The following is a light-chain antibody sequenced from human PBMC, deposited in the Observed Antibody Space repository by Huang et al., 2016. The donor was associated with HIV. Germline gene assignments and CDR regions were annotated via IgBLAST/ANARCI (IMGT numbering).Light chain of an antibody. CDR3: QQVDSYPRT. CDR1: RDIKTY. V-gene: IGKV1-9*01. Sequence: IQLTQSPSSLSASVGDRVTITCRASRDIKTYLAWFHQRPGRAPNFLIFAASFLESGVPSRFSGSGSGTEFTLTINGLQPEDFGTYYCQQVDSYPRTFGPGTNVDVK. CDR2: AAS. J-gene: IGKJ1*01.